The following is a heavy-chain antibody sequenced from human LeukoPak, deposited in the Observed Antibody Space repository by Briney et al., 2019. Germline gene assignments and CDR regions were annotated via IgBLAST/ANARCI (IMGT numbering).Heavy chain of an antibody. V-gene: IGHV4-59*08. CDR1: GGSISSYY. Sequence: PSETLSLTCTVSGGSISSYYWSWIRQPPGKRLEWIGYTYHSGSTNYNSSLKSRVTISVDTSKNQFSLKLSSVTAADTAVYYCARHAAFAEYQSHLTHFDYWGQGTLVTVSS. CDR2: TYHSGST. J-gene: IGHJ4*02. D-gene: IGHD2-2*01. CDR3: ARHAAFAEYQSHLTHFDY.